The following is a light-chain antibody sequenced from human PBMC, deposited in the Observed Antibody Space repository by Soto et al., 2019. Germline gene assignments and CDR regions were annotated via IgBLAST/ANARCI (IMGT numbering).Light chain of an antibody. CDR2: KAS. CDR1: QSISGW. J-gene: IGKJ1*01. V-gene: IGKV1-5*03. Sequence: DVQITQSPSTLSASVGDRVTITCRASQSISGWLAWYQQKPGKAPKLLIYKASALESGVPSRFSGSGSGTEFTLTISSLQPDDFAGYYCLQYDSYSWTFGQGTKVDIK. CDR3: LQYDSYSWT.